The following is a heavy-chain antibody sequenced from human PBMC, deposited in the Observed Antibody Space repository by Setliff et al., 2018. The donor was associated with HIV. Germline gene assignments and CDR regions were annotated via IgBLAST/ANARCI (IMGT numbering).Heavy chain of an antibody. J-gene: IGHJ3*02. V-gene: IGHV3-30*02. CDR2: INYDENSE. CDR1: GFTFTAHG. CDR3: AKDGDYRSGDYDAFDI. D-gene: IGHD6-25*01. Sequence: ESGFTFTAHGMHWVRQAPDKGLEWVAFINYDENSEYYADSVKGRVTISRDNFRNTVDLQMNNLRPEDTAVYYCAKDGDYRSGDYDAFDIWGQGTMVTVSS.